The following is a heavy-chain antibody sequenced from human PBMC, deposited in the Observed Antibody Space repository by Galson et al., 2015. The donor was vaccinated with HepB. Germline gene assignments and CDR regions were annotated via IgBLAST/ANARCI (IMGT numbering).Heavy chain of an antibody. Sequence: SLRLSCAASGFTFSSYAMHWVRQAPGKGLEWVAVISYDGSNKYYADSVKGRFTISRDNSKNTLYLQMNSLRAEDTAVYYCARGVYRKWETLWGWGQGTLVTVSS. CDR3: ARGVYRKWETLWG. CDR2: ISYDGSNK. D-gene: IGHD1-14*01. CDR1: GFTFSSYA. J-gene: IGHJ4*02. V-gene: IGHV3-30-3*01.